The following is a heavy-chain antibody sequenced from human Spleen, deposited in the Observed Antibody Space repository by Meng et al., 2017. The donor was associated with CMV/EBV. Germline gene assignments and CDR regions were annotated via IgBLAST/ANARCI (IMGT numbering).Heavy chain of an antibody. J-gene: IGHJ6*02. Sequence: GGSLRLSCAASGFTFSSYTMNWVSQAPGKGLEWVSSISSSSRYIYYADSVKGRFTISRDNAKNSLFLQMNSLRAEDTAVYYCARDPGGEILGYYYGLDVWGQGTTVTVSS. CDR1: GFTFSSYT. V-gene: IGHV3-21*01. CDR3: ARDPGGEILGYYYGLDV. CDR2: ISSSSRYI. D-gene: IGHD3-16*01.